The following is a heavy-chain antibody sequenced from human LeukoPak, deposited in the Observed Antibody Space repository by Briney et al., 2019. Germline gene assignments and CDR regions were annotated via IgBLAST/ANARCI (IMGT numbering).Heavy chain of an antibody. CDR1: GFTFSSYG. Sequence: AGSLRLSCAASGFTFSSYGMHWVRQAPGKGLEWVAVIWYDGSNKYYADSVKGRFTISRDNSKNTLYLQMHSLRAEDTAVYYCAKDSYDFWSGYTYFDYWGQGTLVTVSS. CDR3: AKDSYDFWSGYTYFDY. CDR2: IWYDGSNK. D-gene: IGHD3-3*01. J-gene: IGHJ4*02. V-gene: IGHV3-33*06.